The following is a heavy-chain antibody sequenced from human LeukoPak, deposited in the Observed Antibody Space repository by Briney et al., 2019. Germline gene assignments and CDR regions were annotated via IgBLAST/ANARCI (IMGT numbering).Heavy chain of an antibody. Sequence: SETLSLTCTVSGVSISSYYWSWIRQPPGKGLEWIGYIFYSGSTNYNPSLKSRVTISVDTSKNQFSLKLSSVTAADTAVYYCARLGGDVWGSYCYGDYWGQGTLVTVSS. CDR2: IFYSGST. J-gene: IGHJ4*02. V-gene: IGHV4-59*08. CDR1: GVSISSYY. D-gene: IGHD3-16*02. CDR3: ARLGGDVWGSYCYGDY.